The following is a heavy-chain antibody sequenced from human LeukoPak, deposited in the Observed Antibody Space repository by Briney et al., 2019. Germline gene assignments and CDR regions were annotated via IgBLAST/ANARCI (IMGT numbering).Heavy chain of an antibody. CDR1: GYTFTSYY. CDR2: INPSGGST. Sequence: GASVKVSCKASGYTFTSYYMHWVRQAPGQGLEWMGIINPSGGSTSYAQKFQGRVTMTRDTSTSTVYMELSSLRSEDTAVYYCARDKSITIFGVVIIWYYYGMDVWGQGTTVTVSS. CDR3: ARDKSITIFGVVIIWYYYGMDV. J-gene: IGHJ6*02. D-gene: IGHD3-3*01. V-gene: IGHV1-46*01.